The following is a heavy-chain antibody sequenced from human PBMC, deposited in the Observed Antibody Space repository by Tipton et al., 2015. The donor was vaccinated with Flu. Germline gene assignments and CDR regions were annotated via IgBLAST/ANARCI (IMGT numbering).Heavy chain of an antibody. V-gene: IGHV4-4*07. CDR3: ASSGFGKGDF. CDR1: GGSISSYF. Sequence: TPSLTCTVSGGSISSYFWSWIRQPAGKGLEWIGRTHASGSTNYNPSLKSRVTMSIDTSKNQFSLRLSPVTAADTAVYYCASSGFGKGDFWGQGTLVTVSS. J-gene: IGHJ4*02. CDR2: THASGST. D-gene: IGHD3-10*01.